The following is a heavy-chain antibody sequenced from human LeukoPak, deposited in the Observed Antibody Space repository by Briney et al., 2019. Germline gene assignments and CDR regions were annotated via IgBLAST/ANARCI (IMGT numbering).Heavy chain of an antibody. CDR3: ATALAYCGGDCYPVNFDY. J-gene: IGHJ4*02. D-gene: IGHD2-21*02. CDR2: FDPEDGET. CDR1: GYTLTELS. Sequence: ASVKVSCKVSGYTLTELSMHWVRQAPGKGLEWMGGFDPEDGETIYAQKFQGRVTMTEDTSTDTAYVELSSLRSEDTAVYYCATALAYCGGDCYPVNFDYWGQGTLVTVSS. V-gene: IGHV1-24*01.